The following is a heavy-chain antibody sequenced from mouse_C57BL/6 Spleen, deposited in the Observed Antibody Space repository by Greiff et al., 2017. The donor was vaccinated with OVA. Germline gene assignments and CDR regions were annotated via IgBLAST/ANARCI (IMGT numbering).Heavy chain of an antibody. CDR1: GYTFTSYW. Sequence: QVQLKQPGAELVKPGASVKMSCKASGYTFTSYWITWVKQRPGQGLEWIGDIYPGSGSTNYNEKFKSKATLTVDTSSSTAYMQLSSLTSEDSAVDYCARGVSGTGWYFEVWGTGTTVTVSS. J-gene: IGHJ1*03. CDR2: IYPGSGST. D-gene: IGHD4-1*01. V-gene: IGHV1-55*01. CDR3: ARGVSGTGWYFEV.